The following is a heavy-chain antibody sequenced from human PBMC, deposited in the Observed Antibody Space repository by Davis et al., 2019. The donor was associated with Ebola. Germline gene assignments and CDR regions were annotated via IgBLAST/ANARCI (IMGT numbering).Heavy chain of an antibody. CDR2: INPSDGST. V-gene: IGHV1-46*01. D-gene: IGHD2-15*01. J-gene: IGHJ4*02. Sequence: ASVKVSCKASGYIFISYYMHWVRQAPGQGLEWMGIINPSDGSTNYAQKFQGRVTMTRDTSTSTVYMELSSLTSEGTAVYYCARGGDHCSGGTCYRHWGQGALVTVSS. CDR3: ARGGDHCSGGTCYRH. CDR1: GYIFISYY.